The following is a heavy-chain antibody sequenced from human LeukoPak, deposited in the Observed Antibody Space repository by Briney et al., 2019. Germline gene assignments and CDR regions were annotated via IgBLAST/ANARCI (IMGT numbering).Heavy chain of an antibody. CDR2: VYSDGKT. Sequence: PGGSLRLSCATSQFNFNNYGMTWVRQAPGKGLEWVSVVYSDGKTCYADAVKGRFTISKDSSRNTLYLQMNSLRAEDTAVYYCEGWERPFDYWGQGTLVTVSS. CDR3: EGWERPFDY. CDR1: QFNFNNYG. D-gene: IGHD1-26*01. J-gene: IGHJ4*02. V-gene: IGHV3-53*01.